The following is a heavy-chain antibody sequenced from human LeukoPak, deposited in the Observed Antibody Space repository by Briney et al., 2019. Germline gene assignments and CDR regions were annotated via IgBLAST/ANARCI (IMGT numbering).Heavy chain of an antibody. Sequence: GASVKFSCKASGYTFTGYYVHWVRQAPGQGLEWMGWINPSSGGTNYAQKFQGRVTMTGDTSISTAYMELRSLRSDDTAVYYCAGFGELSPYYYYGMDVWGQGTTVTVSS. CDR3: AGFGELSPYYYYGMDV. J-gene: IGHJ6*02. CDR1: GYTFTGYY. CDR2: INPSSGGT. D-gene: IGHD3-10*01. V-gene: IGHV1-2*02.